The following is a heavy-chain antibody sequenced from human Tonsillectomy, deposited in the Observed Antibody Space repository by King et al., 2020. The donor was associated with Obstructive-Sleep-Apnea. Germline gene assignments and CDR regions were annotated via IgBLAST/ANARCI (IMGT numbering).Heavy chain of an antibody. CDR2: ISSSSSTP. J-gene: IGHJ3*02. CDR1: GFTFSGYN. Sequence: VQLVESGGGLVQPGGSLRLSCAASGFTFSGYNMNWVRQAPGKGLEWVSYISSSSSTPYYADSVKGRFTISRDNAKNSLYLQMNSLRAEDTAVYYCARDLVPDAFDIWGQGTMVTVSS. D-gene: IGHD6-13*01. V-gene: IGHV3-48*04. CDR3: ARDLVPDAFDI.